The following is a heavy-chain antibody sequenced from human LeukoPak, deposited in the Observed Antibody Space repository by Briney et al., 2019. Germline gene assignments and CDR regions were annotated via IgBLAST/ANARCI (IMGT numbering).Heavy chain of an antibody. CDR3: AKDVVPGAVYGFFYYMNV. CDR1: GFTFENYA. D-gene: IGHD2-2*01. V-gene: IGHV3-9*01. Sequence: GGSLRLSCAGSGFTFENYAMHWVRQAPWKGLEWVSGINWKSGDIVGYADSVKGRFTISRDNAQNSVYLQMNSLRVEDTALYYCAKDVVPGAVYGFFYYMNVWGNGTTVTISS. J-gene: IGHJ6*03. CDR2: INWKSGDI.